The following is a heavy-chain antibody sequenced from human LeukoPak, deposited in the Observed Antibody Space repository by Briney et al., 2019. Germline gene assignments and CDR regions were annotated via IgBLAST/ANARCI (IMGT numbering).Heavy chain of an antibody. J-gene: IGHJ4*01. D-gene: IGHD3-16*02. CDR3: ARRSSGGNYRPIDY. CDR2: INSDGSST. V-gene: IGHV3-74*01. CDR1: GFTFSSYW. Sequence: PGGSLRLSCAASGFTFSSYWMHWVRQAPGKGLVWVSRINSDGSSTTYADSVMGRFTISRDNAKNTLYLQMNSLRAEDTAVYYCARRSSGGNYRPIDYWGQEPWSPSPQ.